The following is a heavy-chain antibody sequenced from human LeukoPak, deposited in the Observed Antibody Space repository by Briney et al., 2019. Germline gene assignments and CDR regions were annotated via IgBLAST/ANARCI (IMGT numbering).Heavy chain of an antibody. CDR3: TRESFDRSRYYYSDS. Sequence: PSETLSLTCTVSGGSVSSGSYYWSWIRQPPGKGLEWLGYIYYTGATNYNPSLMRRVTMSVDTSRNQFSLTLNSVTAADTAVYYCTRESFDRSRYYYSDSWGQGALVTVSS. J-gene: IGHJ4*02. D-gene: IGHD3-22*01. CDR1: GGSVSSGSYY. CDR2: IYYTGAT. V-gene: IGHV4-61*01.